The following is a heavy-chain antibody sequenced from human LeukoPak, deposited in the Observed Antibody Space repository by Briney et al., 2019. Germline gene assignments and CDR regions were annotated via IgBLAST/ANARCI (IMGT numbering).Heavy chain of an antibody. CDR2: ISSSGSNI. J-gene: IGHJ4*02. D-gene: IGHD6-19*01. CDR3: ASGYSSGWYLG. V-gene: IGHV3-11*04. Sequence: GGSLRLSCAASGFTFSDYYMSRIRQAPGKGLEWVSYISSSGSNICYADSVKGRFTISRDNAKNSLYLQMNSLRAEDTAVYYCASGYSSGWYLGWGQGTLVTVSS. CDR1: GFTFSDYY.